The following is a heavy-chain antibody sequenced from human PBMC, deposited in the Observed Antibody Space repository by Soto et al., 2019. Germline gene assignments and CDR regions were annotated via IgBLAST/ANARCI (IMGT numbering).Heavy chain of an antibody. CDR2: INHSGST. J-gene: IGHJ3*02. Sequence: PSETLSLTCAVYGGSFSGYYWSWIRQPPGKGLEWIGEINHSGSTNYNPSLKSRVTISVDTSKNQFSLKLSSVTAADTAVYYCARGAWRDPQARYCSGGSCYSYAFEIWGQGTMVTVSS. CDR1: GGSFSGYY. V-gene: IGHV4-34*01. D-gene: IGHD2-15*01. CDR3: ARGAWRDPQARYCSGGSCYSYAFEI.